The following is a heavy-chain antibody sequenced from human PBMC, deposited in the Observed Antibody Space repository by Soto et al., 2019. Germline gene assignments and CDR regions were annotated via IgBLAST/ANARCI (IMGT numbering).Heavy chain of an antibody. CDR3: AKGQFNYGDSSYFDY. Sequence: GGSLRLSCAASGFTFSSYAMSWVRQAPGKGLEWVSAISGSGGSTYYADSVKGRFTISRDNSKNTLYLQMNSLRAEDTAVYYCAKGQFNYGDSSYFDYWGQGTLVTVSS. J-gene: IGHJ4*02. CDR2: ISGSGGST. D-gene: IGHD4-17*01. CDR1: GFTFSSYA. V-gene: IGHV3-23*01.